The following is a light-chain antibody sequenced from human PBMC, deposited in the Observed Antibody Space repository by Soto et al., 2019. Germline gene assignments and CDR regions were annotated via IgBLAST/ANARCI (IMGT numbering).Light chain of an antibody. CDR3: QQYQKYETSLT. J-gene: IGKJ4*01. Sequence: EVVLTQSPDTLSLSPGDRATLSCRASQTVDTSYLACYQQRPGQAPRLLIYGASTRATRIPDRFSGSGSGTSFTLTISRLEPADFAVYFWQQYQKYETSLTIGGGTRVEIK. CDR1: QTVDTSY. V-gene: IGKV3-20*01. CDR2: GAS.